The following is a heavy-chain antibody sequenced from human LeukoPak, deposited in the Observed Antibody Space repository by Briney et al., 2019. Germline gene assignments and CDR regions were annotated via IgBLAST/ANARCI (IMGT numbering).Heavy chain of an antibody. CDR3: TTKVIRGNSGDDYDD. J-gene: IGHJ4*02. Sequence: GGSLRLSCAASGVTFSNYGMHWVRQAPGKGLEWVALISSNGNDKLYGDSVKGRFTISRDDSKSTLYLQMSSLRVEDTAVYYCTTKVIRGNSGDDYDDWGQGTLVTVSS. CDR2: ISSNGNDK. V-gene: IGHV3-30*03. D-gene: IGHD5-12*01. CDR1: GVTFSNYG.